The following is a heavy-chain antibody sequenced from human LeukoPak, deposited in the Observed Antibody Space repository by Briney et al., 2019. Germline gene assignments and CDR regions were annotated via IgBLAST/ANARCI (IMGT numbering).Heavy chain of an antibody. J-gene: IGHJ4*02. D-gene: IGHD1-7*01. Sequence: PSETLSLTCAVYGGSFSGYYWSWIRQPPGKGLEWIGEINHSGSTNYNPSLKSLVTISVDTSKNQFSLKLSSVTAADTAVYYCARSAGTTYYFDYWGQGTLVTVSS. CDR2: INHSGST. V-gene: IGHV4-34*01. CDR1: GGSFSGYY. CDR3: ARSAGTTYYFDY.